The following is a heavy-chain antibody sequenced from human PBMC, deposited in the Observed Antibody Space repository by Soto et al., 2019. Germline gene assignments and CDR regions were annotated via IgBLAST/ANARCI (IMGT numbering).Heavy chain of an antibody. V-gene: IGHV4-59*08. D-gene: IGHD1-26*01. CDR1: DGSISSYY. CDR3: AGDIRSGSYRFDY. J-gene: IGHJ4*02. Sequence: PSETLSLTCTVSDGSISSYYWSWLRQPPGKGLEWIGYIYDSGSTTYNPSLKSRVTISVDRPNNQFSLKLRSVTAADTAIYYCAGDIRSGSYRFDYWGQGTLVTVYS. CDR2: IYDSGST.